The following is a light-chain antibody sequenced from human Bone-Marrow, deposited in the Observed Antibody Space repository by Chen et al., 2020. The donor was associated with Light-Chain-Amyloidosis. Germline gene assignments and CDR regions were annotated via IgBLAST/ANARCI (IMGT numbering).Light chain of an antibody. CDR1: SGDVGTYTY. CDR3: SSFTSSSAYV. J-gene: IGLJ1*01. CDR2: AVS. Sequence: QSPLTQPASVSGSPGQSITLSRTVTSGDVGTYTYVSWYHQHPGKAPKVMMYAVSNRPSGVSNRFSGSKSGTTASLTISGLQAEDEADYYCSSFTSSSAYVFGPGTKVTVL. V-gene: IGLV2-14*01.